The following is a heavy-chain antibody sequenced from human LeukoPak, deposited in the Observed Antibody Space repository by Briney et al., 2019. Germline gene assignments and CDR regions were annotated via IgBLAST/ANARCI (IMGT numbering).Heavy chain of an antibody. CDR2: INSDGSST. Sequence: PGGTLRLSCAASGFTFSSYWMHWVRQAPGKGPVWVSRINSDGSSTSYADSVKGRFTISRDNAKNTLYLQMNSLRAEDTAVYYCARVSYYYGSGSYRPTAVYYFDYWGQGTLVTVSS. V-gene: IGHV3-74*01. D-gene: IGHD3-10*01. CDR1: GFTFSSYW. J-gene: IGHJ4*02. CDR3: ARVSYYYGSGSYRPTAVYYFDY.